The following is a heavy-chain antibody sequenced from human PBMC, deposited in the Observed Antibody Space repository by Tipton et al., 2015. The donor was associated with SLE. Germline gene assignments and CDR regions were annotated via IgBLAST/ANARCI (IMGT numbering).Heavy chain of an antibody. D-gene: IGHD4-17*01. CDR3: AKDQYGDYFLDY. CDR2: ISYDGSNK. J-gene: IGHJ4*02. CDR1: GFTFSSYG. Sequence: QLVQSGGGVVQPGRSLRLSCAASGFTFSSYGMHWVRQAPGKGLEWVAVISYDGSNKYYADSVKGRFTISRDNSKNTLYLQMNSLRAEDTAVYYCAKDQYGDYFLDYWGQGTLVTVSS. V-gene: IGHV3-30*18.